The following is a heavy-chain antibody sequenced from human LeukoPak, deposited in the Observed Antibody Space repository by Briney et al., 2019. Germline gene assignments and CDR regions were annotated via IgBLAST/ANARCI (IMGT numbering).Heavy chain of an antibody. J-gene: IGHJ3*02. Sequence: SQTLSLTCAVSGDSVSSNSAAWNWIRQSPSRGLEWMGRTYYRSKWYNDYAVSVKSRITINPDTSKNQFSLQLNSVTPEDTAVYYCARQGLEGEWLQFGAFDIWGQGTMVTVSS. D-gene: IGHD5-24*01. V-gene: IGHV6-1*01. CDR1: GDSVSSNSAA. CDR2: TYYRSKWYN. CDR3: ARQGLEGEWLQFGAFDI.